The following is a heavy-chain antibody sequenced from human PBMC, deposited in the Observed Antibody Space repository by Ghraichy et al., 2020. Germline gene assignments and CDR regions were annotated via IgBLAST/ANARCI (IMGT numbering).Heavy chain of an antibody. CDR3: AKDKEVVVNSIFDY. J-gene: IGHJ4*02. CDR1: GFIFSNYA. V-gene: IGHV3-23*01. Sequence: GGSLRLSCTASGFIFSNYAMSWVRQTPGKGLEWVSGISGSGESIFYRDSVKGRFRISRDNSENTLYLQMNSLRADDTAVYYCAKDKEVVVNSIFDYWGQGTLVAVSS. D-gene: IGHD2-8*02. CDR2: ISGSGESI.